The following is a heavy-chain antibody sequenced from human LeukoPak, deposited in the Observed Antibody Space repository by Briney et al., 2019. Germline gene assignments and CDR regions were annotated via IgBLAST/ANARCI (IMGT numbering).Heavy chain of an antibody. CDR2: ISSDKINE. J-gene: IGHJ5*01. V-gene: IGHV3-30*18. Sequence: GGSLRLSCAASGFNFRSYRMHSVRQAPGKGLEWVAVISSDKINEYYADSVKGRFTISRDNSKNTLYLQINSLRGENTAVYYCAKGESITSAWFDSWGQGTLVTVSS. CDR1: GFNFRSYR. CDR3: AKGESITSAWFDS. D-gene: IGHD5-24*01.